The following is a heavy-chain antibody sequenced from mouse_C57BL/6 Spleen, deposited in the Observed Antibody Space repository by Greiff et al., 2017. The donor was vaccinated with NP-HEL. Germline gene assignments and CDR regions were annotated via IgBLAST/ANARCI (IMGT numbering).Heavy chain of an antibody. V-gene: IGHV1-15*01. D-gene: IGHD2-3*01. CDR2: IDPETGGT. Sequence: QVQLQQSGAELVRPGASVTLSCKASGYTFTDYEMHWVKQTPVHGLEWIGAIDPETGGTAYNQKFKGKAILTADKSSSTAYMELRSLTSEDSAVYYCTRSPRDGYYFLYAMDYWGQGTSVTVSS. CDR3: TRSPRDGYYFLYAMDY. J-gene: IGHJ4*01. CDR1: GYTFTDYE.